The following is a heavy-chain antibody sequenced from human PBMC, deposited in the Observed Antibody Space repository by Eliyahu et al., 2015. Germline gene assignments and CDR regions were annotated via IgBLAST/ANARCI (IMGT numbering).Heavy chain of an antibody. CDR1: GGSISSSNW. V-gene: IGHV4-4*02. CDR2: IHHSGSS. J-gene: IGHJ5*02. Sequence: QVQLQESGPGLVRPSGTLSLTCAVSGGSISSSNWWSWVRQPPGKGLEWIGEIHHSGSSNYNPSLKSRVTISVDKSKNQFSLKLSSVTAADTAVYYCARGEGGVITGTTRVDPWGQGTLVTVSS. CDR3: ARGEGGVITGTTRVDP. D-gene: IGHD1-7*01.